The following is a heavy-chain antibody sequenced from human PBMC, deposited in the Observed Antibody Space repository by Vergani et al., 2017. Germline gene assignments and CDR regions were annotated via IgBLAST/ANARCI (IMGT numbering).Heavy chain of an antibody. D-gene: IGHD5/OR15-5a*01. J-gene: IGHJ4*02. CDR3: TTVFPPLLRVARKIDY. Sequence: EVQLVESGGGLVKPGGSLRLSCAASGFTFSNAWMSWVRQAPGKGLEWVGRIKSKTDGGTTDYAAPVKGGFTISRDDSKNTLYLQMNSLKTEDTAVYYCTTVFPPLLRVARKIDYWGQGTLVTVSS. CDR2: IKSKTDGGTT. V-gene: IGHV3-15*01. CDR1: GFTFSNAW.